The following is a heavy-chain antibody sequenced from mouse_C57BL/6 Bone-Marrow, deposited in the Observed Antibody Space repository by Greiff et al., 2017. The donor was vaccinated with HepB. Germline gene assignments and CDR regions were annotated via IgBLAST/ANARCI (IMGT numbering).Heavy chain of an antibody. CDR3: ARNSGSSLDY. CDR1: GYTFTDYY. V-gene: IGHV1-26*01. Sequence: EVQLQQSGPELVKPGASVKISCKASGYTFTDYYMNWVKQSHGKSLEWIGDINPNNGGTSYNQKFKGKATLTVDKSSSTAYMELRSLTSEDSAVYYCARNSGSSLDYWGQGTTLTVSS. J-gene: IGHJ2*01. D-gene: IGHD1-1*01. CDR2: INPNNGGT.